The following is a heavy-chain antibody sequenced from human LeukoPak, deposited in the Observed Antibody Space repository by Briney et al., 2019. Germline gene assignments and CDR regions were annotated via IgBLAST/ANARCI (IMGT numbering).Heavy chain of an antibody. V-gene: IGHV4-61*02. Sequence: SETLSLTCTVSGGSISSGSYYWSWIRQPAGKGLEWIGRIYTSGSTNYNPSLKSRVTISVDTSKNHFSLKLSSVTAADTAVYYCASVGYDSSGYDIGYWYFDLWGRGTLVTVSS. CDR2: IYTSGST. CDR3: ASVGYDSSGYDIGYWYFDL. CDR1: GGSISSGSYY. J-gene: IGHJ2*01. D-gene: IGHD3-22*01.